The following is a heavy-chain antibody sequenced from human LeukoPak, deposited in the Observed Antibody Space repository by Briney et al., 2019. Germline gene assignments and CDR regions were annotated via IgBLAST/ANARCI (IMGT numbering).Heavy chain of an antibody. D-gene: IGHD2-8*01. CDR1: GGSISNTNW. V-gene: IGHV4-4*03. CDR3: SRENGAFSPFGY. CDR2: ISLTGLT. J-gene: IGHJ4*02. Sequence: PPETLSLTCGVSGGSISNTNWWSWVRQPPGQGLEWIGEISLTGLTHYNPSLESRVTVSLDKSKNQLSLNLTSVTAADTAAYYCSRENGAFSPFGYWGQGTLVTVLS.